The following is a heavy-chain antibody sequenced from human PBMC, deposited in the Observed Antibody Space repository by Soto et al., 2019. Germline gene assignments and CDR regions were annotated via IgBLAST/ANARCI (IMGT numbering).Heavy chain of an antibody. CDR2: ISWDGGST. CDR3: AKGGYSSSWYRDYYYGMDV. V-gene: IGHV3-43D*04. J-gene: IGHJ6*02. D-gene: IGHD6-13*01. CDR1: GFTFDDYA. Sequence: GGSLRLSCAASGFTFDDYAMHWARQAPGKGLEWVSLISWDGGSTYYADSVKGRFTISRDNSKNSLYLQMNSLRAEDTALYYCAKGGYSSSWYRDYYYGMDVWGQGTTVTVSS.